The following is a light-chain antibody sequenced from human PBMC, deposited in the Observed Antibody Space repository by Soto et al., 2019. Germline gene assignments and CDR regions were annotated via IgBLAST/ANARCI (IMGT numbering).Light chain of an antibody. Sequence: DIQMTQSPSSLSASVGDRVTITCRASQTISNYLNWYQQKPGKAPKLLISAASSLQSGVPSRFSGSGSGTEFTLTISSLQADDFATYYCQQYNDLSTFGGGTKVDIK. CDR2: AAS. CDR1: QTISNY. V-gene: IGKV1-39*01. J-gene: IGKJ4*01. CDR3: QQYNDLST.